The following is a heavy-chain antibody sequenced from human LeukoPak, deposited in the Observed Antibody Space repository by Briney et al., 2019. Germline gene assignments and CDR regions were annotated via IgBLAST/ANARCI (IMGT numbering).Heavy chain of an antibody. CDR2: INPDSGGT. CDR1: GYTFTAYY. CDR3: ARAYCSGGNCYSKSNFDF. Sequence: ASVKVSCKASGYTFTAYYMHWVRQAPGQGLEWMGWINPDSGGTNYAQKFQGRVTMTRATSITTAYMELSRLRSDDTAVYYCARAYCSGGNCYSKSNFDFWGQGTLVTVSS. J-gene: IGHJ4*02. V-gene: IGHV1-2*02. D-gene: IGHD2-15*01.